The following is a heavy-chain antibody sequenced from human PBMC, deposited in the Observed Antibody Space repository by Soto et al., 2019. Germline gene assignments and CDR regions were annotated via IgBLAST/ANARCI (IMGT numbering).Heavy chain of an antibody. V-gene: IGHV3-33*01. CDR1: GFTFSSYG. CDR3: ARGYYYGSGSYLDY. CDR2: ILYDGSNK. D-gene: IGHD3-10*01. Sequence: PXGSLRLSCAASGFTFSSYGMHWVRKAPGKGLEWVAVILYDGSNKYYADSVKGRFTISRDNSKNTLYLQMNSLRAEDTAVYYCARGYYYGSGSYLDYWGQGPLVTVSS. J-gene: IGHJ4*02.